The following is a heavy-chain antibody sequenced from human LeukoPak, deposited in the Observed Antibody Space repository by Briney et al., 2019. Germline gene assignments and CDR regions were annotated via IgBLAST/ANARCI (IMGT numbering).Heavy chain of an antibody. J-gene: IGHJ4*02. V-gene: IGHV3-21*01. CDR2: ISSSSSYI. D-gene: IGHD6-13*01. Sequence: GGSLRLSCAVSGFTFSSYSMNWVRQAPGKGLEWVSSISSSSSYIYYADSVKGRFTISRDNAKNSLYLQMNSLRAEDTAVYYCARAYEQQLVFDYWGQGTLVTVSS. CDR3: ARAYEQQLVFDY. CDR1: GFTFSSYS.